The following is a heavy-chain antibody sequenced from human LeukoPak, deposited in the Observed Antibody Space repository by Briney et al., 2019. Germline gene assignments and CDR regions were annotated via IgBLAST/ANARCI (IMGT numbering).Heavy chain of an antibody. V-gene: IGHV1-18*01. CDR3: ARGSAQPHDY. Sequence: ASVKVSCKASGYTFTDYYINRVRQAPGQGLEWMAWISAYNFNTNYAQKFQGRLTLTTDTSTSTAYMELRTLRSDDTAVYYCARGSAQPHDYWGQGTLVTVSS. CDR1: GYTFTDYY. CDR2: ISAYNFNT. D-gene: IGHD2-2*01. J-gene: IGHJ4*02.